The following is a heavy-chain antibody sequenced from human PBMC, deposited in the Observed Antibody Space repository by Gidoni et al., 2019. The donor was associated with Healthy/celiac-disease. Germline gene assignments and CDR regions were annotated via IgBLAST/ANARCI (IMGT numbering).Heavy chain of an antibody. CDR2: ISYDGSNK. D-gene: IGHD1-1*01. J-gene: IGHJ4*02. CDR1: GFTFSSYG. Sequence: QVQLVESGGGVVQPGRSLRLSCAASGFTFSSYGMHWVRQAPGKGLGWVAVISYDGSNKYYADSVKGRFTISRDNSKNTLYLQINSLRAEDTAVYYCAKDGIEPWGQGTLVTVSS. V-gene: IGHV3-30*18. CDR3: AKDGIEP.